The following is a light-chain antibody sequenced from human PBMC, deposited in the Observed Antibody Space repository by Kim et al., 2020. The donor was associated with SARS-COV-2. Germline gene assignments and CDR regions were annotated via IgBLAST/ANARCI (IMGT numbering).Light chain of an antibody. CDR3: NSRDSTGNHLAV. V-gene: IGLV3-19*01. CDR2: GKN. J-gene: IGLJ2*01. CDR1: HLGPHF. Sequence: KISMNSQGDHLGPHFPSWYQQKPGQGPVLVIYGKNNRPSGVPDRVSGSSSGNTASSTITGAQAEDEADYYCNSRDSTGNHLAVFGGGTQLTVL.